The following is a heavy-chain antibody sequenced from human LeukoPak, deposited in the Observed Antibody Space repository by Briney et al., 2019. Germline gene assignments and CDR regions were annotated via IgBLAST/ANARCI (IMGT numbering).Heavy chain of an antibody. CDR1: DRSISSSRYP. Sequence: SETLSLTCTVSDRSISSSRYPWGWIRQPPGKGLEWIGSFYYSGSTYYSPSLKGRVTISVDTSKNQFSLKLMSVTAADTAVYYCARLHATVATNPLYWYLYRWGRGTLVTVSS. CDR2: FYYSGST. D-gene: IGHD4-23*01. J-gene: IGHJ2*01. V-gene: IGHV4-39*01. CDR3: ARLHATVATNPLYWYLYR.